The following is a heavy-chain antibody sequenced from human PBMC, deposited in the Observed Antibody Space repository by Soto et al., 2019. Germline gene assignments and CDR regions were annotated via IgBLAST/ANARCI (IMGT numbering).Heavy chain of an antibody. CDR3: AAGLVGDTVVPAATQHYYYYGMDV. CDR2: INHSGST. D-gene: IGHD2-2*01. CDR1: GGSFSGYY. J-gene: IGHJ6*02. V-gene: IGHV4-34*01. Sequence: SETLSLTCAVYGGSFSGYYWSWIRQPPGKGLEWIGEINHSGSTNYNPSLKSRVTITRDTSASTAYMELSSLRSEDTAVYYCAAGLVGDTVVPAATQHYYYYGMDVWGQGTTVTVSS.